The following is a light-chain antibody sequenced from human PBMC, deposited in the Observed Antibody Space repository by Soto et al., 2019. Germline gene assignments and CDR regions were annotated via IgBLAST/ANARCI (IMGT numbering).Light chain of an antibody. J-gene: IGLJ1*01. CDR3: GSWDSSLSAYV. Sequence: QSVLTQPPSVSAAPGQKVTISCSGSSSNIGGNSVSWHQQLPGTAPKLLIYDDNKRPSGIPDRFSGSKSGTSATLGITGFHTGDEADYYCGSWDSSLSAYVFGTGTKVTIL. V-gene: IGLV1-51*01. CDR1: SSNIGGNS. CDR2: DDN.